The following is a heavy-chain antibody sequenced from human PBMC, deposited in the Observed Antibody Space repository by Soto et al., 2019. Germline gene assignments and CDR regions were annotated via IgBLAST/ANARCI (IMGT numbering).Heavy chain of an antibody. D-gene: IGHD2-21*02. J-gene: IGHJ5*02. CDR3: ARRAAYCGGDCYDDWFDP. Sequence: SETLPLTCTDSGGSISSSSYYWGWIRQPPGKGLEWIGSIYYSGSTYYNPSLKSRVTISVDTSKNQFSLKLSSVTAADTAVYYCARRAAYCGGDCYDDWFDPWGQGTLVTVSS. V-gene: IGHV4-39*01. CDR1: GGSISSSSYY. CDR2: IYYSGST.